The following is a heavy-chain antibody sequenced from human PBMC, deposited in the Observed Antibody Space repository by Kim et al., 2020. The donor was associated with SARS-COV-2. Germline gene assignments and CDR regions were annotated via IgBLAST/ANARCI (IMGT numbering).Heavy chain of an antibody. D-gene: IGHD4-4*01. CDR3: ARVHSNYKASFDY. V-gene: IGHV1-2*06. J-gene: IGHJ4*02. CDR1: GYTFTGYY. CDR2: INPNSGGT. Sequence: ASVKVSCKASGYTFTGYYMHWVRQAPGQGLEWMGRINPNSGGTNYAQKFQGRVTMTRDTSISTAYMELSRLRSDDTAVYYCARVHSNYKASFDYWGQGTLVTVSS.